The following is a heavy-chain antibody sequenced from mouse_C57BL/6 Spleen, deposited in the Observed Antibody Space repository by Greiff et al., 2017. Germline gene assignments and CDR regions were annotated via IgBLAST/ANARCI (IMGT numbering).Heavy chain of an antibody. D-gene: IGHD2-4*01. J-gene: IGHJ2*01. CDR3: APHYDFDY. CDR2: IDPANGNT. CDR1: GFNFKNTY. Sequence: VQLQQSVAELVRPGASVKLSCTASGFNFKNTYMHWVKQRPEQGLEWIGRIDPANGNTKYAPKFKGKATLTADKSSNKAYLQRSSLTSEDTGFYSCAPHYDFDYWGQGTTLTVSS. V-gene: IGHV14-3*01.